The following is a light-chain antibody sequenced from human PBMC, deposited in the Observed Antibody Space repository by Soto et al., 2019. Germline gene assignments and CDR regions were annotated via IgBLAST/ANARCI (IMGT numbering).Light chain of an antibody. CDR1: QSVSSSY. V-gene: IGKV3-20*01. Sequence: EIVLTQSRGALSLSPGERATLSCGASQSVSSSYLAWYQQKPGQAPRLLIYGASTRATGIPDRFSGSGSGTDFTLTISRLEPEDFAVYYCQQYGSSPRTFGQGTKVEIK. J-gene: IGKJ1*01. CDR3: QQYGSSPRT. CDR2: GAS.